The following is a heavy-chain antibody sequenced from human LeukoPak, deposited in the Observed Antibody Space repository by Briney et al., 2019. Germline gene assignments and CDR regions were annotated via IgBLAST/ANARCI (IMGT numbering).Heavy chain of an antibody. V-gene: IGHV4-34*01. Sequence: SETLSLTCAVYGGSFSGYYWSWIHQPPGKGLEWIGEINHSGSTNYNPSLKSRVTISVDTSKNQFSLKLSSVTAADTAVYYCARLRIGYSSSPGWFDPWGQGTLVTVSS. CDR1: GGSFSGYY. D-gene: IGHD6-6*01. CDR2: INHSGST. CDR3: ARLRIGYSSSPGWFDP. J-gene: IGHJ5*02.